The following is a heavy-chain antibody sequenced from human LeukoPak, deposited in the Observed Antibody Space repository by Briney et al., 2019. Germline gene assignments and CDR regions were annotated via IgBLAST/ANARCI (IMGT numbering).Heavy chain of an antibody. V-gene: IGHV1-18*01. CDR1: GYTFTSYG. Sequence: ASVKVSCKASGYTFTSYGISWVRQAPGQGLEWMGWISAYNGNTNYAQKLQGRVTMTTDTSTSTVDMELSSLRSEDTAVYYCARDRGLNVCPSDYWGQGTLVIVSS. J-gene: IGHJ4*02. CDR2: ISAYNGNT. D-gene: IGHD3-10*01. CDR3: ARDRGLNVCPSDY.